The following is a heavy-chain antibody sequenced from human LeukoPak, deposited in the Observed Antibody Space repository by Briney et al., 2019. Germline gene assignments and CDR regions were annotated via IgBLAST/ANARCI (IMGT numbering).Heavy chain of an antibody. CDR1: GYTFTSYD. CDR2: MNPNSGNT. V-gene: IGHV1-8*01. Sequence: ASVKVSCKASGYTFTSYDINWVRQATGQGLEWMGLMNPNSGNTGYAQQFQGRVTMTRNTSTSTAYMELSRLRSEDTAMYYCARGDRGYYYYGMDVWGQGTTVTVSS. J-gene: IGHJ6*02. CDR3: ARGDRGYYYYGMDV.